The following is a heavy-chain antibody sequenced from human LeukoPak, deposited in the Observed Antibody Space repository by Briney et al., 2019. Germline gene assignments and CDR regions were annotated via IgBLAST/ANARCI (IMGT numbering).Heavy chain of an antibody. Sequence: GGSLRLSCAASGFTFSSYAMSWVRQAPGKGLEWVSAISGRGGSTYYADSVKGRFTISRDNSKNTLYLQMNSLRAEDTAVYYCAKSVVPAAIDPDAFDIWGQGTMVTVSS. V-gene: IGHV3-23*01. CDR3: AKSVVPAAIDPDAFDI. CDR1: GFTFSSYA. CDR2: ISGRGGST. J-gene: IGHJ3*02. D-gene: IGHD2-2*01.